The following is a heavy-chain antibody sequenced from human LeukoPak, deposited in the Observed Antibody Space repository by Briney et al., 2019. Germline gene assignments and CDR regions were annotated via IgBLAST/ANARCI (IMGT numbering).Heavy chain of an antibody. D-gene: IGHD1-20*01. J-gene: IGHJ4*02. V-gene: IGHV3-30*18. Sequence: TGGSLRLSCAASGLTFRNAWMSWVRQAPGKGLEWVAVISYDVSDKYYVDSVKGRFTISRDTSKNTLYLQMNSLRAEDTAVYYCAKDRGSGYNWNDVLDYWGQGTLVTVSS. CDR3: AKDRGSGYNWNDVLDY. CDR2: ISYDVSDK. CDR1: GLTFRNAW.